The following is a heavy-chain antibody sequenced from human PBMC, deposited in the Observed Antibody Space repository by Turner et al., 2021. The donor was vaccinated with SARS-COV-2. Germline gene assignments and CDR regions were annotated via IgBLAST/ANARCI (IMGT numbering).Heavy chain of an antibody. CDR3: ARAGWDLLPFDAFDI. CDR1: GFTFSTYA. CDR2: ISYDGSNK. Sequence: QVQLVESGGGVVQPGRSLRLSCAASGFTFSTYAMHWVRQAPGKGLEWVAVISYDGSNKYYADSVKGRFTISRDNSKNTLYLQMNSLGAEVTAVYYCARAGWDLLPFDAFDIWGQGTMVTISS. J-gene: IGHJ3*02. V-gene: IGHV3-30-3*01. D-gene: IGHD1-26*01.